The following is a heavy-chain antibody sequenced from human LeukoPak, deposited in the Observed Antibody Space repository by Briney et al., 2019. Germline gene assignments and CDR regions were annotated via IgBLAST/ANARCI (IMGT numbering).Heavy chain of an antibody. Sequence: SETLSLTCAVYGGSFSGYYWSWIRQPPGKGLEWIGEINHSGSTNYNPSLKSRVTISVDTSKNQFTLKLSSVTAADTAVYYCARAGYTPDYWGQGTLVTVSS. D-gene: IGHD2-2*02. CDR3: ARAGYTPDY. J-gene: IGHJ4*02. CDR2: INHSGST. V-gene: IGHV4-34*01. CDR1: GGSFSGYY.